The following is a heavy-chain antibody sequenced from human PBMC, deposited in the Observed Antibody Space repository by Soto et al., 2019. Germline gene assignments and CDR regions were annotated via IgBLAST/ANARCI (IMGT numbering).Heavy chain of an antibody. J-gene: IGHJ4*02. CDR3: AKDEQHYYDSSGYGGGADY. V-gene: IGHV3-23*01. Sequence: EVQLLESGGGLVQPGGSLRLSCAASGFTFSSYAMSWVRQAPGKGLEWVSAISGSGGSTYYADSVKGRFTISRDNSKNTLYLQMNSLRAEDTAVYYCAKDEQHYYDSSGYGGGADYWGQGTLVTVSS. CDR2: ISGSGGST. CDR1: GFTFSSYA. D-gene: IGHD3-22*01.